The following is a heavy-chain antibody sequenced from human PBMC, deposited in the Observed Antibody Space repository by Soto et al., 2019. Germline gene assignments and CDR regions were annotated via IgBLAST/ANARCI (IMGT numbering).Heavy chain of an antibody. D-gene: IGHD3-16*02. J-gene: IGHJ4*02. CDR2: INPSGGST. V-gene: IGHV1-46*03. Sequence: ASVKVSCKASGYTFTSYYMHWVRQAPGQGLEWMGIINPSGGSTSYAQKFQGRVTMTRDTSTSTVYMELSSLRSEDTAVYYCAREIYDYIWGSYRYVFDYWGQGTLVTVSS. CDR3: AREIYDYIWGSYRYVFDY. CDR1: GYTFTSYY.